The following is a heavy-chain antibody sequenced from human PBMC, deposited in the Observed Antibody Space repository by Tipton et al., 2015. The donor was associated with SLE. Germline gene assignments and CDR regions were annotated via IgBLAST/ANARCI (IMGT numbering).Heavy chain of an antibody. CDR2: IRSKAYGGTT. Sequence: SLRLSCTASGFTFGDYAMSWVRQAPGKGLEWVGFIRSKAYGGTTEYAASVKGRFTISRDDSKSIAYLQMNSLKTEDTAVYYCTRVAADFWRVQWGYDYWGQGTLVTVSS. CDR3: TRVAADFWRVQWGYDY. V-gene: IGHV3-49*04. D-gene: IGHD3-3*01. J-gene: IGHJ4*02. CDR1: GFTFGDYA.